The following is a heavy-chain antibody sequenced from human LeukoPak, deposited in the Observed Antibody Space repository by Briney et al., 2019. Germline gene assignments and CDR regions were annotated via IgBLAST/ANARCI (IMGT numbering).Heavy chain of an antibody. CDR1: VGSFRGYY. Sequence: SHTLSLTCAVYVGSFRGYYWSWMPLPPGKGLEGIGEINHSGSTNYIPSLKSRVTISVDTSKNQFSLKLSSVTAADTGVYYCARPKNFMEWFGWFVPGGEGPRV. V-gene: IGHV4-34*01. J-gene: IGHJ5*02. D-gene: IGHD3-3*01. CDR3: ARPKNFMEWFGWFVP. CDR2: INHSGST.